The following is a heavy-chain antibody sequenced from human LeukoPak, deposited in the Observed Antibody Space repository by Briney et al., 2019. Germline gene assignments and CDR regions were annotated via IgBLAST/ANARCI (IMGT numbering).Heavy chain of an antibody. D-gene: IGHD2-15*01. J-gene: IGHJ3*01. V-gene: IGHV3-7*01. CDR3: ARESARSVSQVDFDL. Sequence: PGGSLRLSCAASGFTFSSYWMSWVRQAPGKGLEWVANIKQDGSQKYYVDSVKGRFTISRDNAKNSLYLQMNSLRGEDTAVYYCARESARSVSQVDFDLWGQGTMVTVSS. CDR2: IKQDGSQK. CDR1: GFTFSSYW.